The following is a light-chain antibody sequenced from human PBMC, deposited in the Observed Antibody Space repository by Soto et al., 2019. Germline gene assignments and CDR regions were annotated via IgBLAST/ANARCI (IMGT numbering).Light chain of an antibody. CDR2: KAS. Sequence: DIHMTQSPSTLSASVGDRVTFTCRASQSLNNWLAWYQQKPGKAPKLLIYKASTLESGVPSRFSGSGSGTEFTLTISSLQPVDIATYYCKHYNGDPITFGGGTNVDIK. V-gene: IGKV1-5*03. J-gene: IGKJ4*01. CDR3: KHYNGDPIT. CDR1: QSLNNW.